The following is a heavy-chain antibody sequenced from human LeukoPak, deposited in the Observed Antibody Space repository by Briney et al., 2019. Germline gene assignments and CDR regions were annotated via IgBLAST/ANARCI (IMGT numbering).Heavy chain of an antibody. CDR3: TKAPLRSCSGAFCYPFDY. Sequence: WGTLRLSCAASGFTFSNYAMSWVRQTPGKGLEWVAATVGGRPDTYHAESVKGRFTVSRDDSRDTLFLQMNRLSVDDTAIYYCTKAPLRSCSGAFCYPFDYWGQGTLVTVSS. D-gene: IGHD2-8*02. J-gene: IGHJ4*02. V-gene: IGHV3-23*01. CDR1: GFTFSNYA. CDR2: TVGGRPDT.